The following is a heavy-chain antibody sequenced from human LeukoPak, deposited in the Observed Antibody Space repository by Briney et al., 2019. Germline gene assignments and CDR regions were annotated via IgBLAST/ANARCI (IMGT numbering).Heavy chain of an antibody. D-gene: IGHD3-3*01. CDR2: INHSGST. CDR3: ARDIPSGYHDY. V-gene: IGHV4-34*01. CDR1: GGSFSGYY. J-gene: IGHJ4*02. Sequence: SETLSLTCAVYGGSFSGYYWSWIRQPPGKGLEWIGEINHSGSTNYNPSLKSRVTISVDTSKNQFSLKLSSVTAADTAVYYCARDIPSGYHDYWGQGTRVTVSS.